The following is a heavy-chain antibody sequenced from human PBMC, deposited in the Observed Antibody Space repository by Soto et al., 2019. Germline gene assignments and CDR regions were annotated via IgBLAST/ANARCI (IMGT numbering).Heavy chain of an antibody. J-gene: IGHJ4*02. CDR1: RFTFDDYA. D-gene: IGHD6-13*01. Sequence: EVQLVESGGGLVQPGRSLRLSCAASRFTFDDYAMHWVRQAPGKGLEWVSGISWNSGSIGYADSVKGRFTISRDNAKNSLYLQMNSLRAEDTALYYCAKEIPPNAAAGTRWGQGTLVTVSS. V-gene: IGHV3-9*01. CDR3: AKEIPPNAAAGTR. CDR2: ISWNSGSI.